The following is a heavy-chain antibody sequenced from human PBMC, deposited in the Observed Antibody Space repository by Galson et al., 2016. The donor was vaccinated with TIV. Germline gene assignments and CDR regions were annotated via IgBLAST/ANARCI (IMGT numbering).Heavy chain of an antibody. J-gene: IGHJ4*02. CDR1: GFSLNTDGMC. D-gene: IGHD4-17*01. CDR2: IDWDDGK. V-gene: IGHV2-70*11. Sequence: PALVKPTQTLTLTCTFSGFSLNTDGMCVNWIRQPPGKALEWLARIDWDDGKSYSSSLKTRLTISKDTSKNQVVLTMTNMDPVDTATYYCARMVYGDYPPRFYFDYWGQGILVTVSS. CDR3: ARMVYGDYPPRFYFDY.